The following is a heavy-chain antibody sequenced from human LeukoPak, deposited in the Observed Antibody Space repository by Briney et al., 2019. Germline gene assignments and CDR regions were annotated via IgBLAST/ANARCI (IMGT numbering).Heavy chain of an antibody. D-gene: IGHD4-17*01. CDR3: ARRDYGDYFRVLYYFDY. J-gene: IGHJ4*02. Sequence: SETLSLTCTVSGGSISSSSYYWGWIRQPPGKGLEWIGSIYYSGSTYYNPSLKSRVTISVDTSKNQFSLKLSSVTAADTAVYYCARRDYGDYFRVLYYFDYWGRGTLVTVSS. V-gene: IGHV4-39*01. CDR1: GGSISSSSYY. CDR2: IYYSGST.